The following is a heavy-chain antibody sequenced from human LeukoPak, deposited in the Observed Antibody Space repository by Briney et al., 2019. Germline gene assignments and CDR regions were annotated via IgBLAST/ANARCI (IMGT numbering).Heavy chain of an antibody. V-gene: IGHV1-8*01. CDR1: GYTFTSYD. CDR3: ARGSGSGVLLWFGELLSDYYYYYVDV. CDR2: MNPNSGNT. Sequence: ASVKVSCKASGYTFTSYDINWVRQATGQGLEWMGWMNPNSGNTGYAQKFQGRVTMTRNTSISTAYMELSSLRSEDTAVYYCARGSGSGVLLWFGELLSDYYYYYVDVWGKGTTVTISS. D-gene: IGHD3-10*01. J-gene: IGHJ6*03.